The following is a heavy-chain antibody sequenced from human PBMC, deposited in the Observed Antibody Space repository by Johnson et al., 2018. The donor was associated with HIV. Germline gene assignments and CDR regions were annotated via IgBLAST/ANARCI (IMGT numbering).Heavy chain of an antibody. CDR2: IGTGGDT. Sequence: VQLVESGGGLVQPGGSLRLSCAASGFTFTTYDMHWVRQGTGKGLEWVSGIGTGGDTHYPDSVKCRFTISRENAKNSLYLQRNSLRAEDTAVYYCARVRQLGRGDAFDIWGQGTMVTVSS. D-gene: IGHD6-6*01. J-gene: IGHJ3*02. V-gene: IGHV3-13*01. CDR3: ARVRQLGRGDAFDI. CDR1: GFTFTTYD.